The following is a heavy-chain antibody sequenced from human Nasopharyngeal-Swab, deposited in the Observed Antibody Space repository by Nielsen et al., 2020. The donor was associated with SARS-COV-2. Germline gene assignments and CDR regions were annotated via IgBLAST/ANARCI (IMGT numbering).Heavy chain of an antibody. CDR2: INPSGGST. CDR3: ARDRYLIPSAAGKDY. CDR1: GYTFTSYY. J-gene: IGHJ4*02. D-gene: IGHD6-13*01. Sequence: ASVKVSCKASGYTFTSYYMHWVRQAPGQGLEWMEIINPSGGSTSYAQKFQGRVTMTRDTSTSTVYMELSSLRSEDTAVYYCARDRYLIPSAAGKDYWGQGTLVTVSS. V-gene: IGHV1-46*01.